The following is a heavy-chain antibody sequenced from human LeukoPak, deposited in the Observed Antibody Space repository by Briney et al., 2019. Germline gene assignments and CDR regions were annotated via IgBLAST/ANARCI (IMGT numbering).Heavy chain of an antibody. CDR1: GFTFSSYN. D-gene: IGHD1-26*01. CDR2: ISSSRSYI. J-gene: IGHJ5*02. Sequence: GGSLRLSCTVSGFTFSSYNMNWVRQPPGKGLEWVSSISSSRSYIYYADSERRLLTIPRDHDKHSLYLQMNIMRAEDSGVYYCAREVWSYDLSYNWFDPWGQGTLVTVSS. CDR3: AREVWSYDLSYNWFDP. V-gene: IGHV3-21*01.